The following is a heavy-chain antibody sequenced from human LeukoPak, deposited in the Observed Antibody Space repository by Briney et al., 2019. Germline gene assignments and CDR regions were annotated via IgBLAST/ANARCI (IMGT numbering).Heavy chain of an antibody. J-gene: IGHJ6*03. CDR2: IYPGDSDT. CDR1: GYSFTSYW. CDR3: ARRGESSSSTYYYYYMDV. V-gene: IGHV5-51*01. D-gene: IGHD6-6*01. Sequence: GESLKISCRGSGYSFTSYWIGWVRQMPGKGLEWMGIIYPGDSDTRYSPSFQGQVTISADKSISTAYLQWSSLKASDTAMYYCARRGESSSSTYYYYYMDVWGKGTTVTVSS.